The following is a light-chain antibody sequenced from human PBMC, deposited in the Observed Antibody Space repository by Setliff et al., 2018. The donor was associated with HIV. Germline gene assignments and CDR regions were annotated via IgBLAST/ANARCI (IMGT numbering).Light chain of an antibody. J-gene: IGLJ1*01. CDR1: SNDVGYYNR. CDR2: EVS. V-gene: IGLV2-8*01. CDR3: GSYAGTNNNLYV. Sequence: QSALAQPPSAPGSPGQSVTISCTGTSNDVGYYNRVSWYQQYPGKAPKVMIYEVSKRPSGVPDRFSGTKSGNTASLTVSGLQAEDEADYYCGSYAGTNNNLYVFGTGTKVTVL.